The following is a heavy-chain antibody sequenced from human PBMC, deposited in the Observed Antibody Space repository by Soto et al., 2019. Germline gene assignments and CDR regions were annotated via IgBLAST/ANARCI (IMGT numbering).Heavy chain of an antibody. CDR3: VRDVTKTLREWFDP. CDR2: IYATGTT. J-gene: IGHJ5*02. CDR1: GASISGFY. D-gene: IGHD1-1*01. Sequence: ASETLSLTCTVSGASISGFYWSWIRKSAGKGLEWIGRIYATGTTDYNPSLKSRVMMSVDTSKKQFSLKLRSVTAADTAVYYCVRDVTKTLREWFDPWGKVLLVTVSS. V-gene: IGHV4-4*07.